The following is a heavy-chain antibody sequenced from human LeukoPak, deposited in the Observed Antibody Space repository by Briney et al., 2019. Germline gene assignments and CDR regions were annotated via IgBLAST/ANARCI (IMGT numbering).Heavy chain of an antibody. V-gene: IGHV4-61*02. D-gene: IGHD3-10*01. CDR2: IYTSGST. CDR3: ARAGLLWFGRAFDI. Sequence: SETLSLTRTVSGGSISSGSYYWSWIRQPAGKGLEWIGRIYTSGSTNYNPSLKSRVTISVDTSKNQFSLKLSSVTAADTAVYYCARAGLLWFGRAFDIWGQGTMVTVSS. CDR1: GGSISSGSYY. J-gene: IGHJ3*02.